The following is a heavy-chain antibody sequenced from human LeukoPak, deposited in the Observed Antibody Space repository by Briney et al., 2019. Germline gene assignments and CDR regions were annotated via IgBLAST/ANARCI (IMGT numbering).Heavy chain of an antibody. J-gene: IGHJ4*02. CDR3: AADHKGFLTGYSGFDY. V-gene: IGHV1-24*01. Sequence: ASVTVSCKVSGYTLTELSMHWVRQAPGKGLEGMGCFDPEDGETIYAQKFQGRVTMTEDTSTDTAYMELSSLRSEDTAVYYCAADHKGFLTGYSGFDYWGEGTLVTVSS. CDR1: GYTLTELS. D-gene: IGHD3-9*01. CDR2: FDPEDGET.